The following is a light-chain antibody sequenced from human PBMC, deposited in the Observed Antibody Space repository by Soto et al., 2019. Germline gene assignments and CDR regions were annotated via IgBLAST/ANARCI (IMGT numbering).Light chain of an antibody. J-gene: IGKJ1*01. CDR2: GAS. CDR1: QSVPTNN. Sequence: IVLTHSPVTLSSSPGERATLSCRASQSVPTNNLAWYQQRPGQAPRLLIYGASLRATGIPDRFSGSGSGTDFTLTISRLEPEDLAVYYCQQYDGSVWTFGQGTKVDIK. CDR3: QQYDGSVWT. V-gene: IGKV3-20*01.